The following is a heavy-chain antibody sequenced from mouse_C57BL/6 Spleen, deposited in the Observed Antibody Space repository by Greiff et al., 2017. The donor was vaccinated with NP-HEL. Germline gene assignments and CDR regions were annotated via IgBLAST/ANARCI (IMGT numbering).Heavy chain of an antibody. D-gene: IGHD2-3*01. CDR2: INPNNGGT. J-gene: IGHJ4*01. V-gene: IGHV1-26*01. Sequence: EVQLQQSGPELVKPGASVKISCKASGYTFTDYYMNWVKQSHGKSLEWIGDINPNNGGTSYNQKFKGKATLTVDKSSSTAYMELRSLTSEDSAVYYCARPDDGYYAMDYWGQGTSVTVSS. CDR3: ARPDDGYYAMDY. CDR1: GYTFTDYY.